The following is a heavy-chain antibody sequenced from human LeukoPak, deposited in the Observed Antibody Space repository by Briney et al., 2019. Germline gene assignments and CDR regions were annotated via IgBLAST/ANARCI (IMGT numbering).Heavy chain of an antibody. D-gene: IGHD5-18*01. J-gene: IGHJ4*02. CDR3: AKRSRAGRGYNYGYDY. CDR1: GFTFSRYG. CDR2: ISHDGSNK. Sequence: GGSLRLSCAASGFTFSRYGMHWVRQAPGKGLEWVAVISHDGSNKYYADSVKGRFTISRDNSKNTLYLQMSSLRAEDTAVYYCAKRSRAGRGYNYGYDYWGQGTLVTVSS. V-gene: IGHV3-30*18.